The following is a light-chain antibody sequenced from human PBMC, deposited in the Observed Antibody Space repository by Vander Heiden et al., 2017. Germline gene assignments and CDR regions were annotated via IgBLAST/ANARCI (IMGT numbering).Light chain of an antibody. Sequence: SYVLTQPPSVSVAPGQTAKITCGGKNIGSKSVHWYQQRPGKAPVLVVYDDSDRPSGIPERFSGSNSGNAATLTISRVEAGDEADYYCQVWDSTTDHHVFATGTKVTVL. CDR3: QVWDSTTDHHV. CDR2: DDS. J-gene: IGLJ1*01. CDR1: NIGSKS. V-gene: IGLV3-21*02.